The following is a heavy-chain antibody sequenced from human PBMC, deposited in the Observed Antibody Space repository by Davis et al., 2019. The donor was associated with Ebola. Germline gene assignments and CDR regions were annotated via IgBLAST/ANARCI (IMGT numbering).Heavy chain of an antibody. J-gene: IGHJ4*02. D-gene: IGHD3-22*01. CDR2: IKSKTDGGTT. V-gene: IGHV3-15*01. Sequence: PGESLKISCAASGLTFSNAWMSWVRQAPGKGLEWVGRIKSKTDGGTTDYAAPVKGRFTFSRDDSKNTLYLQMNSLKTEDTAVYYCTTGYYDSSRYYYDYWGQGALVTVSS. CDR3: TTGYYDSSRYYYDY. CDR1: GLTFSNAW.